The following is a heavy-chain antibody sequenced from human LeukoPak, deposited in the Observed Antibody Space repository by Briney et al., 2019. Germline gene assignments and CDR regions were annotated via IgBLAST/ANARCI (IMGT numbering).Heavy chain of an antibody. CDR3: ARSYYDSSGYYYSDY. J-gene: IGHJ4*02. D-gene: IGHD3-22*01. V-gene: IGHV1-2*02. CDR1: GYTFTGYY. CDR2: INPNSGGT. Sequence: GASVKVSYKASGYTFTGYYMHWVRQAPGQGLEWMGWINPNSGGTYYAQKFQGRVTMTRDTSISTAYMELSRLRSDDTAVYYCARSYYDSSGYYYSDYWGQGTLVTVSS.